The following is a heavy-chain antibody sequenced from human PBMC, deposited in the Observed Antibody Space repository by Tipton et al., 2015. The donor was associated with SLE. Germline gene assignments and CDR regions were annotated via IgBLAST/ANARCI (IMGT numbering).Heavy chain of an antibody. D-gene: IGHD1-26*01. V-gene: IGHV4-31*03. CDR2: IHHSGRT. J-gene: IGHJ5*02. Sequence: TLSLTCTVSGDSITDSGYSWNWVRQHPGAGLEWIGYIHHSGRTDYNPSLRSRVTISRDTSKNQFSLNVNSVTAADTAVYYCARQHSGGATDTWGQGILVTVSS. CDR3: ARQHSGGATDT. CDR1: GDSITDSGYS.